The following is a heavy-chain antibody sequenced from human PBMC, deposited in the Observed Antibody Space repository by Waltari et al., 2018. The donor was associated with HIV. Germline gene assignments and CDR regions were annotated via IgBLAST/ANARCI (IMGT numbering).Heavy chain of an antibody. Sequence: EVQLVESGVGSVQPGGSLRLSCAASGFTVSSSGMFWVRQVPGKGLVWVSRINSDGSSTTYADSVKGRFTISRDNAKNTLYLQMNSLRAEDTAMYYCTRGNGHAFDLWGQGTMVTVSS. CDR2: INSDGSST. CDR1: GFTVSSSG. CDR3: TRGNGHAFDL. V-gene: IGHV3-74*01. J-gene: IGHJ3*01. D-gene: IGHD2-8*01.